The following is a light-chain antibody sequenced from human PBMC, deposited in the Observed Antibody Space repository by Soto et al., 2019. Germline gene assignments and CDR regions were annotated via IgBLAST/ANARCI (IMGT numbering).Light chain of an antibody. Sequence: ALAQPASVSGSPGQSITISCTGTSSDVGSYNLVSWYQQHPGKAPKLMIYEGSKRPSGVSNRFSGSKSGNTASLTISGLQAEDEADYYCCSYAGSRYVFGTGTKVTV. CDR3: CSYAGSRYV. CDR2: EGS. V-gene: IGLV2-23*01. CDR1: SSDVGSYNL. J-gene: IGLJ1*01.